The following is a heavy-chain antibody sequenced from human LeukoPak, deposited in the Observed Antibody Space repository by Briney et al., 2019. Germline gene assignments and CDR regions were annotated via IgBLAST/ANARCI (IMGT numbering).Heavy chain of an antibody. Sequence: PGGSLRLSCAASGFTFSNYAMSWVRQGPGKGLEWVSAIGGSGGSTYYADSVKGRLTISRDISKNTLYLQMNSLRAEDTAVYYCAKGGMGYDSSGYLYFDYWGQGTLVTVSS. CDR1: GFTFSNYA. J-gene: IGHJ4*02. CDR3: AKGGMGYDSSGYLYFDY. V-gene: IGHV3-23*01. D-gene: IGHD3-22*01. CDR2: IGGSGGST.